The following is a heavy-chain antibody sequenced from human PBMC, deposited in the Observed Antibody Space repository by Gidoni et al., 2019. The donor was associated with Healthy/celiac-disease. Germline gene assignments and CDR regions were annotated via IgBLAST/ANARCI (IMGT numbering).Heavy chain of an antibody. CDR1: GGTFSSYA. CDR2: IIPIFGTA. CDR3: ARVGWQQLHSYPSYFDY. J-gene: IGHJ4*02. V-gene: IGHV1-69*01. Sequence: QVQLVQSGAEVKKLGSSVKVSCKASGGTFSSYAISWGRQAPGQGLEWMGGIIPIFGTANYEQKFQGRVTITADESTSTAYMELSSLRSEDTAVYYCARVGWQQLHSYPSYFDYWGQGTLVTVSS. D-gene: IGHD6-13*01.